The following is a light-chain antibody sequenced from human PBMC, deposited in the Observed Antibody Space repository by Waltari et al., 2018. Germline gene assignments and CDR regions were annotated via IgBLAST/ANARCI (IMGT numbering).Light chain of an antibody. Sequence: EIVSTQSPSSPSLSPGARATPSCRASESGSRTLAWDQQRPGQAPMLLIYDASSRATGIPDRFSGSGSGTDFSLTISRLEPEDFAVYYCQKYGTRPATFGQGTKVEVK. CDR3: QKYGTRPAT. CDR2: DAS. V-gene: IGKV3-20*01. CDR1: ESGSRT. J-gene: IGKJ1*01.